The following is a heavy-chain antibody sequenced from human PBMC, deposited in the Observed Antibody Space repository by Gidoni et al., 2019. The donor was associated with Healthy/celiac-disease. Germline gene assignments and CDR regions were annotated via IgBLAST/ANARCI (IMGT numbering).Heavy chain of an antibody. V-gene: IGHV4-34*01. CDR3: ARSTSYRNYYDSSGYYARRSKSFDY. D-gene: IGHD3-22*01. CDR1: GGSFSGYY. Sequence: QVQLQQWGAGLLKPSETLSLTCAVYGGSFSGYYWSWIRQPPGKGLEWIGESNHSGSTNYNPSLKSRVTISVDTSKNQFSLKLSSVTAADTAVYYCARSTSYRNYYDSSGYYARRSKSFDYWGQGTLVTVSS. CDR2: SNHSGST. J-gene: IGHJ4*02.